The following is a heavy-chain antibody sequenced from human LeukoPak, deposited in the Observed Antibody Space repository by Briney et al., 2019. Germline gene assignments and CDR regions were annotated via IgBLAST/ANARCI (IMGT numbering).Heavy chain of an antibody. Sequence: GGSLRLSCEASGFTFSSHWMHWVRQAPGKGLEWVSLISGDGGSTYYADSVKGRFTISRDNSKNSLYLQMNSLRTEDTALYYCAKFGDYSNLDAFDIWGQGTMVTVSS. CDR2: ISGDGGST. CDR3: AKFGDYSNLDAFDI. V-gene: IGHV3-43*02. CDR1: GFTFSSHW. D-gene: IGHD4-11*01. J-gene: IGHJ3*02.